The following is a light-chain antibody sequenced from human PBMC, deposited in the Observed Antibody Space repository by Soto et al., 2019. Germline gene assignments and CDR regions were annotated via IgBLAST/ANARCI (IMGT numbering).Light chain of an antibody. CDR3: QQRSS. Sequence: EIVLTQSPATLSLSPGERATLSCRASQSVGSYLAWYQQKPGQAPRLLIYDASGRATGFPARFSAGGSGTDFILTISSPEPEDFGVYYCQQRSSFGQGTRLEIK. V-gene: IGKV3-11*01. CDR1: QSVGSY. J-gene: IGKJ5*01. CDR2: DAS.